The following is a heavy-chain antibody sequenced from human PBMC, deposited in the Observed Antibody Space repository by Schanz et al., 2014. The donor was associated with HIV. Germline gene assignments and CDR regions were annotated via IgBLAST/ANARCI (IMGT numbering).Heavy chain of an antibody. Sequence: EVQLLESGGGLVQPGGSLRLSCLASGFTFNNYAMSWVRQAPGKGLEWVAVINWNGDTTYYADSVKGRFTISRDNSKNTLYLQMNSLRAEDTAVYYCARGGLQWHPEWFDLWGQGTLVSVSS. D-gene: IGHD4-4*01. V-gene: IGHV3-23*01. CDR1: GFTFNNYA. CDR3: ARGGLQWHPEWFDL. CDR2: INWNGDTT. J-gene: IGHJ5*02.